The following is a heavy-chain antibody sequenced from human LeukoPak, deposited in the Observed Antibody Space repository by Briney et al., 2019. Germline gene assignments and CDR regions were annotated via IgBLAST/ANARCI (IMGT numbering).Heavy chain of an antibody. J-gene: IGHJ2*01. V-gene: IGHV1-2*02. D-gene: IGHD6-13*01. CDR1: GYTFTGYY. Sequence: GASVKVSCKASGYTFTGYYMHWVRQAPGQGLEWMGWINPNSGGTNYAQKFQGRVTMTRDTSISTAYMELSRLRSDDTAVYYCARHLGKAYPNWYFDLWGRGTLVTVSS. CDR2: INPNSGGT. CDR3: ARHLGKAYPNWYFDL.